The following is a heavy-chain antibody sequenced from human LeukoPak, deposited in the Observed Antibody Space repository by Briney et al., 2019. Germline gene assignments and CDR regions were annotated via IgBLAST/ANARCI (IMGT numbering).Heavy chain of an antibody. V-gene: IGHV3-48*01. CDR1: GFTFSSYS. Sequence: GGSLRLSCAASGFTFSSYSMNWVRQAPGKGLEWVSYISSSSSTIYYADSVKGRFTISRDNAKNSLYLQMNSLRAEDTAVYYCARDAIPEIPAAKMPMDYWGQGTLVTASS. CDR2: ISSSSSTI. J-gene: IGHJ4*02. CDR3: ARDAIPEIPAAKMPMDY. D-gene: IGHD2-2*01.